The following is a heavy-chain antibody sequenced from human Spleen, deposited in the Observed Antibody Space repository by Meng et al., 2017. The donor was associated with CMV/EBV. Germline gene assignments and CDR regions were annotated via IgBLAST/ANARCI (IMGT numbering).Heavy chain of an antibody. J-gene: IGHJ6*02. CDR1: GFTFSSND. D-gene: IGHD4-17*01. V-gene: IGHV3-13*01. CDR2: IGTAGDT. CDR3: ARGGTVTTYYYYYYGMDV. Sequence: GGSLRLSCAASGFTFSSNDMHWVRQTTGKGLEWVSAIGTAGDTYYPGSVKGRFTISRENAKNSFYLQMNSLRAGDTAVYYCARGGTVTTYYYYYYGMDVWGQGTTVTVSS.